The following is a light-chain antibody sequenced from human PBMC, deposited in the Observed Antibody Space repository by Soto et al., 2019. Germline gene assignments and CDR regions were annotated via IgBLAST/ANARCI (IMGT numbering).Light chain of an antibody. V-gene: IGKV1-27*01. CDR3: QQCNNAPGT. Sequence: DIEMTQSPSSLSASVGDRVTITCRASQSISNYLAWYQQKPGKVPKLLIYAASTVQSGVPPRFRGSGSGTDFTLTISSLQPDDFANYYCQQCNNAPGTFGQGTKVDIK. CDR2: AAS. J-gene: IGKJ1*01. CDR1: QSISNY.